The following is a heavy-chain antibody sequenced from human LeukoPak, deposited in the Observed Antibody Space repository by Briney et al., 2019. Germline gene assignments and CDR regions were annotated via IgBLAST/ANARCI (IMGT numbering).Heavy chain of an antibody. V-gene: IGHV4-34*01. D-gene: IGHD6-13*01. CDR3: ARGDSSSWYNRAFDI. Sequence: SETLSLTCAVYGGSFSGYYWSWIRQPPGKGLEWIGEINHSGSTNYNPSLKSRVTISVDTSKNQFSLKLSSVTAADTAVYYCARGDSSSWYNRAFDIWGQGTMVTVSS. CDR1: GGSFSGYY. J-gene: IGHJ3*02. CDR2: INHSGST.